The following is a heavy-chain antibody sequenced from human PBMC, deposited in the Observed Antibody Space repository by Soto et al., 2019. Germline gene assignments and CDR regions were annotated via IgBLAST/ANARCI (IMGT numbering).Heavy chain of an antibody. CDR2: ISSSSSYI. D-gene: IGHD2-2*03. V-gene: IGHV3-21*01. CDR1: GFTFSSYS. J-gene: IGHJ3*02. Sequence: GGSLRLSCAASGFTFSSYSMNWVRQAPGKGLEWVSSISSSSSYIYYADPVKGRFTISRDNAKNSLYLQMNSLRAEETAVYYCAIVDLRSPSNAFDIWCQAIMVTIS. CDR3: AIVDLRSPSNAFDI.